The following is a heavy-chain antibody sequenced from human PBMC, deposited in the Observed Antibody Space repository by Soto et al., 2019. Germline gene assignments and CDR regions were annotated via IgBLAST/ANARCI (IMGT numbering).Heavy chain of an antibody. CDR1: GFTFSSCA. V-gene: IGHV3-23*01. CDR2: TIDSGGST. Sequence: GSLRLSCAASGFTFSSCAMGWVRQAPGKGLEWVSDTIDSGGSTYYADSVKGRFTISRDNSKSTLYLQMNSLRAEDTALYYCAKGRSYYYYYGVDVWGQGTTVTVSS. J-gene: IGHJ6*02. CDR3: AKGRSYYYYYGVDV.